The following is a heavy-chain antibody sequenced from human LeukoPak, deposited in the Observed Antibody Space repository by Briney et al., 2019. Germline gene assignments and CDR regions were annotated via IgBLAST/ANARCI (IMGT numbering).Heavy chain of an antibody. D-gene: IGHD6-19*01. CDR3: AKGVGFSTGWYYFEY. J-gene: IGHJ4*02. CDR2: ISYDGSNK. CDR1: GFTFSSYG. V-gene: IGHV3-30*18. Sequence: GGSLRLSCAASGFTFSSYGMHWVRQAPGKGLEWVAVISYDGSNKYYADSVKGRFTISRDNSKNTLYLQMGSLRAEDMGVYYCAKGVGFSTGWYYFEYWGQGTPVTVSS.